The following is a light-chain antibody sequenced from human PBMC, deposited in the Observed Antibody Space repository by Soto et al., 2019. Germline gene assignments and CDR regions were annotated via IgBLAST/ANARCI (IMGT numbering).Light chain of an antibody. J-gene: IGKJ1*01. Sequence: EIVLTQSPGTLSLSPGEIATLFCRASQSVSNNYLAWYQLKPGQTARLLIYDASIRATGIPARFSGSGSGTEFSLTINSLQSEDFGVYFCPQYDQWWTVGPGTKVEIK. CDR1: QSVSNN. CDR2: DAS. V-gene: IGKV3-15*01. CDR3: PQYDQWWT.